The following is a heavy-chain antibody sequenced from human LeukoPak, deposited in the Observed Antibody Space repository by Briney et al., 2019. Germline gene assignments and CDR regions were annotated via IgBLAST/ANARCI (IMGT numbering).Heavy chain of an antibody. CDR1: GGSIDSGDSY. CDR2: IYHSGST. D-gene: IGHD4-17*01. Sequence: SETLSLTCTVSGGSIDSGDSYWSWIRQPPGKGLEWIGYIYHSGSTYYNPSLKSRITMSVDTSKKQFSLKLTSVTAADTAVYYCARATVTVFDYWGQGTLVTVSS. V-gene: IGHV4-30-4*01. CDR3: ARATVTVFDY. J-gene: IGHJ4*02.